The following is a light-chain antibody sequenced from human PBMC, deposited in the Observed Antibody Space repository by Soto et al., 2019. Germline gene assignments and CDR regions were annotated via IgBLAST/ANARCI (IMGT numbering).Light chain of an antibody. CDR2: GDT. J-gene: IGLJ2*01. V-gene: IGLV1-40*01. Sequence: QSVLTQPPSVSGAPGQRVTISCTGSTSNIGAGFDVHWYQQLPGTAPKLLIYGDTNRPSGVPDRFSGSKSGTSASLAITGLQAKDDADYYCQSYDTALSVYVVFGGGTKLTVL. CDR3: QSYDTALSVYVV. CDR1: TSNIGAGFD.